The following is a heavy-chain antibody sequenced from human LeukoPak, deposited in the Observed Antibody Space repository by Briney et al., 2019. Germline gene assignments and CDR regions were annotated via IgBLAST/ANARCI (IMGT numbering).Heavy chain of an antibody. CDR3: XXXXXXXXXXXQRPFYFDY. D-gene: IGHD6-6*01. J-gene: IGHJ4*02. CDR2: IKQDGSQQ. Sequence: GGSLRLSCAASGFTFSSYALTWVRQAPGKGLEWVASIKQDGSQQFYVDSVKGRFTISRDNAKNSLYLQMYSLRAEDTSVYYCXXXXXXXXXXXQRPFYFDYWGQGTLVTVSP. CDR1: GFTFSSYA. V-gene: IGHV3-7*01.